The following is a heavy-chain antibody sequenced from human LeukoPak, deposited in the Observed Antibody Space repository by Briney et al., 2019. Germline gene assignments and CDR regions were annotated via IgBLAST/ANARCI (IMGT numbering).Heavy chain of an antibody. V-gene: IGHV4-34*01. J-gene: IGHJ4*02. CDR2: INHSGST. CDR3: AREDLDRYDFWSGYYSHYFDY. Sequence: SETLSLTCAVYGGSFSGYYWSWIRQPPGKGLEWIGEINHSGSTNYNPSLKSRVTISVDTSKNQFSLKLSSVTAADTAVYYCAREDLDRYDFWSGYYSHYFDYWGQGTLVTVSS. CDR1: GGSFSGYY. D-gene: IGHD3-3*01.